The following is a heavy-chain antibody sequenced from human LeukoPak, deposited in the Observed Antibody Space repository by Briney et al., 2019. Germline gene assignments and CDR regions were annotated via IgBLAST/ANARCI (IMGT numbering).Heavy chain of an antibody. D-gene: IGHD3-22*01. CDR2: ISARGGST. CDR1: GFTFSSYA. V-gene: IGHV3-23*01. CDR3: AKGCYYDSSGFLSPPQNYYYYYGMDV. J-gene: IGHJ6*02. Sequence: GGSLRLSCAASGFTFSSYAMSWVRQAPGKVLEWVSAISARGGSTYYADSVKGRFTISRDNSKNTQYLQMNSLRAEDTAVYYCAKGCYYDSSGFLSPPQNYYYYYGMDVWGQGTTVTVSS.